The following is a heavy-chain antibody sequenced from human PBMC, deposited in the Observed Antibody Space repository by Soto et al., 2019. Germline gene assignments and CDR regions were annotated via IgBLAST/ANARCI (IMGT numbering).Heavy chain of an antibody. CDR2: IYYSGST. CDR3: ARFGAAATLFDY. D-gene: IGHD6-13*01. CDR1: GGSISSGGYY. J-gene: IGHJ4*02. V-gene: IGHV4-31*03. Sequence: TSETLSLTCTVSGGSISSGGYYWSWIRQHPGKGLEWIGYIYYSGSTYYNPSLKSRVTISVDTSKNQFSLKLSSVTAADTAVYYCARFGAAATLFDYWGQGTLVTVSS.